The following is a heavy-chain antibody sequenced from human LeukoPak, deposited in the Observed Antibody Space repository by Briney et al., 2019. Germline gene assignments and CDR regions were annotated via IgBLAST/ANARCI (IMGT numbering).Heavy chain of an antibody. CDR3: ARDPLYSSGWYGGWFDP. CDR1: GFTFTNYA. CDR2: ISYDGSNK. Sequence: PGGSLRLSCAASGFTFTNYAMNWVRQAPGKGLEWVAVISYDGSNKYYADSVKGRFTISRDNSKNTLYLQMNSLRAEDTAVYYCARDPLYSSGWYGGWFDPWGQGTLVTVSS. V-gene: IGHV3-30-3*01. D-gene: IGHD6-19*01. J-gene: IGHJ5*02.